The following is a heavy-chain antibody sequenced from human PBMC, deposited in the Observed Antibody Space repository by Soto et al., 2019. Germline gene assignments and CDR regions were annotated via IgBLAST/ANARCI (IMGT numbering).Heavy chain of an antibody. CDR1: GGAFSSYA. D-gene: IGHD6-13*01. V-gene: IGHV1-69*13. J-gene: IGHJ3*02. Sequence: GXSVKVSFKASGGAFSSYASRLVRQAPGQGLECVGGIIPIFGTANYAQKFQGRVTITADESTSTAYMELSSLRSEDTTVYYCARDARPYHYSSRWPSGRVFDIWAQGTMVTVPS. CDR3: ARDARPYHYSSRWPSGRVFDI. CDR2: IIPIFGTA.